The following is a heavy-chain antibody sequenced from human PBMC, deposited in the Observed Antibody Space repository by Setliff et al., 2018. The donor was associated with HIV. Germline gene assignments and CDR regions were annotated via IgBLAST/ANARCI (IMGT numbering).Heavy chain of an antibody. CDR2: ISGSGTYT. CDR1: GFTFTSHS. J-gene: IGHJ3*02. V-gene: IGHV3-21*01. CDR3: ARESSTVRGVIDI. Sequence: GESLKISCVTSGFTFTSHSMNWVRLRPGKGLEWVASISGSGTYTHYADSVKGRFTVSRDNSKNTVYLQMNSLRDEDRAVYYCARESSTVRGVIDIWGQGTMVTVSS. D-gene: IGHD3-10*01.